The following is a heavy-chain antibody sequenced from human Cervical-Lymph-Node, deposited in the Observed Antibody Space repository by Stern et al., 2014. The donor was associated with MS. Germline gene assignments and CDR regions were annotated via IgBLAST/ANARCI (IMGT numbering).Heavy chain of an antibody. Sequence: QVQLQQWGAGLLKPSETLSLTCTVDGGSFSDDYWSWIRQPPGKGLEWIGEIIHSGSTNYNPSLKSRVTISLDTSKNQFSLKLASVTAADTAVYYCARGAGVYYYYGLDVWGQGTTVTVS. V-gene: IGHV4-34*01. CDR1: GGSFSDDY. D-gene: IGHD6-13*01. J-gene: IGHJ6*02. CDR3: ARGAGVYYYYGLDV. CDR2: IIHSGST.